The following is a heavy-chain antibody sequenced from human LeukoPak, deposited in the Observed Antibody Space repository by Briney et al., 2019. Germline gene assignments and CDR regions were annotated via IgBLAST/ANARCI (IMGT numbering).Heavy chain of an antibody. Sequence: SETLSLTCTVSGGSISGYYWTWIRQPPGKGLEWIGYIYPSESTNYNPSRKSRGTISVATSKNQFSLKLRSVSAADAAIYSCASLADTTLANYFFDYWGQGTLVTVSS. CDR2: IYPSEST. J-gene: IGHJ4*02. CDR3: ASLADTTLANYFFDY. CDR1: GGSISGYY. V-gene: IGHV4-4*09. D-gene: IGHD1-26*01.